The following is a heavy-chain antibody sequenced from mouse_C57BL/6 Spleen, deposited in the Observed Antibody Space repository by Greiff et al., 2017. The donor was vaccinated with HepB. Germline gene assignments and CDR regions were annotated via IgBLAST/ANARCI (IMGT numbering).Heavy chain of an antibody. CDR3: TRAWGY. V-gene: IGHV1-15*01. CDR2: IDPETGGT. J-gene: IGHJ2*01. CDR1: GYTFTDYE. Sequence: VQLQESGAELVRPGASVTLSCKASGYTFTDYEMHWVKQTPVHGLEWIGAIDPETGGTAYNQKFKGKAILTADKSSSTAYMELRSLTSEDSAVYYCTRAWGYWGQGTTLTVSS.